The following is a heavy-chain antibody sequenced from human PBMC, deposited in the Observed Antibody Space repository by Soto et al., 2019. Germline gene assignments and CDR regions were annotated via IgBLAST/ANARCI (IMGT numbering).Heavy chain of an antibody. CDR3: AKGAVAGTPTSYYHYGMDV. Sequence: QVQLLQSGAEVKKPGSSVRVSCEASGGTFRTYAISWVRQAPGQGLEWMGEIIPIFGTVNYAQKFQGRVTITADESSTTGYMDLRSLRAEDTAVYYCAKGAVAGTPTSYYHYGMDVWGQGTTVTVSS. V-gene: IGHV1-69*12. CDR2: IIPIFGTV. CDR1: GGTFRTYA. D-gene: IGHD6-19*01. J-gene: IGHJ6*02.